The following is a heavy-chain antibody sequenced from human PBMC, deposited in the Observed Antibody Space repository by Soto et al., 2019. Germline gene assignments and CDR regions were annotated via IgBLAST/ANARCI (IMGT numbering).Heavy chain of an antibody. D-gene: IGHD6-13*01. CDR1: GFTFSSYA. CDR2: ISGSGGST. Sequence: EVQLLESGGGLVQPGGSLRLSCAASGFTFSSYAMSWVHQAPGKGLEWVSAISGSGGSTYYADSVKGRFTISRDNSKNTLYLQMNSLRAEDTAVYYCAKDIPRYSSSWSDAFDIWGQGTMVTVSS. J-gene: IGHJ3*02. CDR3: AKDIPRYSSSWSDAFDI. V-gene: IGHV3-23*01.